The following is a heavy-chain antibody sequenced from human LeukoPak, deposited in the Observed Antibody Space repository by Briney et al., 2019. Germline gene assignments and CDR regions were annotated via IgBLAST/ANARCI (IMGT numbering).Heavy chain of an antibody. Sequence: GGSLRLSCAASGMTFSNHWMHWVRQAPGKGLVWVSLIKTDGRTTIYADSVKGRFTISRDNGKSTLYLQMNSLRAEDTAIYYCTTGPSYGYEWWGQGTVVAVSS. CDR3: TTGPSYGYEW. CDR1: GMTFSNHW. J-gene: IGHJ4*02. CDR2: IKTDGRTT. D-gene: IGHD3-16*01. V-gene: IGHV3-74*01.